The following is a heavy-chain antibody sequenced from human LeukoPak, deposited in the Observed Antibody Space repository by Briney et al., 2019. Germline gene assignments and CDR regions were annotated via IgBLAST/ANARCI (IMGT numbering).Heavy chain of an antibody. J-gene: IGHJ4*02. CDR2: ISYDGSNK. Sequence: PGRSLRLSCAASGFTFSSYGMHWVRQAPGKGLEWVAVISYDGSNKYYADSVKGRFTISRDNSKNTLYLQMNSLRAEDTAVYYCAKDLGIAAAGTPYFDYWGQGTLVTVSS. D-gene: IGHD6-13*01. CDR1: GFTFSSYG. V-gene: IGHV3-30*18. CDR3: AKDLGIAAAGTPYFDY.